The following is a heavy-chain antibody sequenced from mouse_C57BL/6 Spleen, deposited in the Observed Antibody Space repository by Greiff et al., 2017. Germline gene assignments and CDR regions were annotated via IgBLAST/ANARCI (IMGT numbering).Heavy chain of an antibody. CDR1: GYTFTSYT. CDR2: INPSSGYT. Sequence: VQLQESGAELAGPGASVKMSCKASGYTFTSYTMHWVKQRPGQGLEWIGYINPSSGYTKYNQKFKDKATLTADKSSSTAYMQLSSLTSEDSAVYYCARESSSYPFAYWGQGTLVTVSA. D-gene: IGHD1-1*01. V-gene: IGHV1-4*01. CDR3: ARESSSYPFAY. J-gene: IGHJ3*01.